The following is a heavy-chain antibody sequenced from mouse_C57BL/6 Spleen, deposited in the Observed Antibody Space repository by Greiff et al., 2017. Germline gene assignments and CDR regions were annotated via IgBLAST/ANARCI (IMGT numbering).Heavy chain of an antibody. J-gene: IGHJ3*01. Sequence: EVKLQESGGGLVQPGGSLKLSCAASGFTFSDYYMYWVRQTPEKRLEWVAYISNGGGSTYYPDTVKGRFTISRDNAKNTLYLQMSRLKSEDTAMYYCARHGYYGSSPFAYWGQGTLVTVSA. CDR2: ISNGGGST. CDR3: ARHGYYGSSPFAY. V-gene: IGHV5-12*01. CDR1: GFTFSDYY. D-gene: IGHD1-1*01.